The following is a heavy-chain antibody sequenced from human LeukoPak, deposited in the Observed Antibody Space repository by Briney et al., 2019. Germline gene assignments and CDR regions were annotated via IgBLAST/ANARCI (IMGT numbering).Heavy chain of an antibody. D-gene: IGHD2-2*01. CDR3: AKSYCSSTSCYYYYYMDV. CDR2: ISGSGGST. V-gene: IGHV3-23*01. J-gene: IGHJ6*03. CDR1: GFTASNYY. Sequence: GDSLRLSCAASGFTASNYYMSWVRQAPGKGLEWVSAISGSGGSTYYADSVKGRFTISRDNSKNTLYLQMNSLRAEDTAVYYCAKSYCSSTSCYYYYYMDVWGKGTTVTVSS.